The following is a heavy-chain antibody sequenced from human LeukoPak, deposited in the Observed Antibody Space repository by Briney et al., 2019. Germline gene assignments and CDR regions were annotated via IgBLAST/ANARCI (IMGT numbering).Heavy chain of an antibody. CDR1: GFTFSSYA. D-gene: IGHD6-13*01. Sequence: AGGSLRLSCAASGFTFSSYAMSWVRQAPGKGLKWVSAISGSGGSTYYADSVKGRFTISRDNSKNTLYLQMNSLRAEDTAVYYCAKGGVGAAAGRNWFDPWGQGTLVTVSS. J-gene: IGHJ5*02. V-gene: IGHV3-23*01. CDR2: ISGSGGST. CDR3: AKGGVGAAAGRNWFDP.